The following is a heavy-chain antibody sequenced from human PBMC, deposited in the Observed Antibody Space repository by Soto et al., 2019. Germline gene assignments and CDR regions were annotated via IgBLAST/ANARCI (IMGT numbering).Heavy chain of an antibody. J-gene: IGHJ4*02. CDR1: GGSISGTTYS. CDR3: ARGQGAAAGHSNFDY. D-gene: IGHD6-13*01. CDR2: IYDSGNT. Sequence: PSETLSLTCSVSGGSISGTTYSWSWIRQPPGKGLEWIGYIYDSGNTYYNPSLKSQFSISVDRSKNQFSLKLSSVTAADTAVYYCARGQGAAAGHSNFDYWGQAALFTVSS. V-gene: IGHV4-30-2*01.